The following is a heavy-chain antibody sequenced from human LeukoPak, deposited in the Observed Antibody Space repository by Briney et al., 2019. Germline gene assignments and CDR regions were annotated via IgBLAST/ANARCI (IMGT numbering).Heavy chain of an antibody. J-gene: IGHJ4*02. V-gene: IGHV4-34*01. Sequence: SETLSLTCAVYGGSFSDYFWSWIRQPPGKGLEWIGEISHSGSTTYNPSLRSRVTISGDTSKKQFSLKLSSVTAADTAVYYCARGRRELKYGPDYWGQGTLVTVSS. CDR2: ISHSGST. CDR3: ARGRRELKYGPDY. D-gene: IGHD3-10*01. CDR1: GGSFSDYF.